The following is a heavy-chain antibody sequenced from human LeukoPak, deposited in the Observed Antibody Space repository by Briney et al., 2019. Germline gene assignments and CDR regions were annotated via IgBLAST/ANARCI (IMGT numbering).Heavy chain of an antibody. J-gene: IGHJ4*02. CDR2: IKQDGSEK. Sequence: PGGSLRLSCAASGFTFTSYWMTWVRQAPGKGLEWVANIKQDGSEKNYVDSVKGRFTIPRDNAKNSLYLQMNSLRAEDTAVYYCARGLHSLPRSTLDYWGQGTLVTVSS. D-gene: IGHD2-2*01. V-gene: IGHV3-7*01. CDR3: ARGLHSLPRSTLDY. CDR1: GFTFTSYW.